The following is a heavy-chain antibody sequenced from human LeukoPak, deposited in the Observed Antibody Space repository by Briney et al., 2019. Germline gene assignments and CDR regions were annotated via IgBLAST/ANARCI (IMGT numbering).Heavy chain of an antibody. CDR2: ISPSGGIT. D-gene: IGHD3/OR15-3a*01. Sequence: GGSLRLSCAASGFTFSSHGMNWVRQAPGKGLEWVSGISPSGGITYYTDSVKGRFTISRDNSRNTLYLQMNSLRAEDTAVYYCAKLGWKATGLWTRVRPSLLNYMDVWGKGTTVTISS. CDR1: GFTFSSHG. V-gene: IGHV3-23*01. CDR3: AKLGWKATGLWTRVRPSLLNYMDV. J-gene: IGHJ6*03.